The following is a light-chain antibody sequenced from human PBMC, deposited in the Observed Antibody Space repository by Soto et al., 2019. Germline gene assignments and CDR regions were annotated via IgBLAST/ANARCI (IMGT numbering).Light chain of an antibody. V-gene: IGLV2-14*03. CDR1: SNDVGGYNY. J-gene: IGLJ7*01. CDR3: SSYTSSSSLV. CDR2: DVS. Sequence: QSALSQPASVSGSPGQSITISCTGTSNDVGGYNYVSWYQHHPGKAPKLMIYDVSTRPSGVSDRFSGSRSGNTASLTISGLQAEDEADYYCSSYTSSSSLVFGAGTQLTVL.